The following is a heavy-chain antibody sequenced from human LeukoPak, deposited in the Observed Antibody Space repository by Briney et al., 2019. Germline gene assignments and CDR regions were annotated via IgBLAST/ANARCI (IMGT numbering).Heavy chain of an antibody. CDR1: GFTFDDYG. CDR2: INWNGGST. D-gene: IGHD6-19*01. J-gene: IGHJ5*02. V-gene: IGHV3-20*04. CDR3: ARDLVAGAGTLRFDP. Sequence: GGSLRLSCAASGFTFDDYGMSWVRQAPGKGLEWVSGINWNGGSTGYADSVKGRFTISRDNAKNSLYLQMNSLRAEDTALYYCARDLVAGAGTLRFDPWGPGTLVTVSS.